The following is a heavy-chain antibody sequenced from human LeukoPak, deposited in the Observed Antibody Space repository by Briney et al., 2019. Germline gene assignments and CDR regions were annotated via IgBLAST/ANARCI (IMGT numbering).Heavy chain of an antibody. CDR2: ISAYNGNT. V-gene: IGHV1-18*01. J-gene: IGHJ6*03. CDR1: GYTFTSYG. D-gene: IGHD4-17*01. Sequence: ASVKVSCKASGYTFTSYGISWVRQAPGQGLEWMGWISAYNGNTNYAQKLQGRVTMTTDTSTSTAYMELRSLRSDDTAVYYCARDWEYYGEYPYGMDVWGKGTTVTVSS. CDR3: ARDWEYYGEYPYGMDV.